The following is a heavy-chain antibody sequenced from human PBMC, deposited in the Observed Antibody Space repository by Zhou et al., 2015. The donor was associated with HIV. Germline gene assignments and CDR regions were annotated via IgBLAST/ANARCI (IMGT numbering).Heavy chain of an antibody. CDR3: AREGIVGATGAFDI. CDR2: ISYDGSNK. Sequence: QMQLVDLGGGVVQPGRSLRLSCAASGFTFNNYPIHWVRQAPGKGLEWVAVISYDGSNKYYADSVKGRFTISRDTSKNTLYLQMNSLRAEDTAVYYCAREGIVGATGAFDIWGQGTLVTVSS. J-gene: IGHJ3*02. CDR1: GFTFNNYP. V-gene: IGHV3-30-3*01. D-gene: IGHD1-26*01.